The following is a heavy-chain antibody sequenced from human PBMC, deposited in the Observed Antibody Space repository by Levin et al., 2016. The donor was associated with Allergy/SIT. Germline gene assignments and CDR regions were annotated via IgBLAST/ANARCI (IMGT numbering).Heavy chain of an antibody. V-gene: IGHV5-51*01. D-gene: IGHD1/OR15-1a*01. J-gene: IGHJ4*02. CDR2: IYPGDSDT. CDR3: ARIEHYYFDS. Sequence: VRQMPGKGLEWMGIIYPGDSDTRYSPSFQGQVTISADKSITTAYLQWSSLEASDTAMYYCARIEHYYFDSWGQGTLVTVSS.